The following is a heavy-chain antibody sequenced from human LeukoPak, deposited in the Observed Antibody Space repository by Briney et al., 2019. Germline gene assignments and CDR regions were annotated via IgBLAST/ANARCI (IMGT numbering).Heavy chain of an antibody. D-gene: IGHD3-10*01. CDR2: IIGIGGTT. Sequence: PGGSLTPSRAPSGFPLGSYSIGWVRQPPGRGRGWVSSIIGIGGTTYYADSVKGRFTISRDNSKNTLYLQMNSLRAEDTAVYYCAREGGIRGVIKGWHYYYGMDVWGQGTTVTASS. CDR3: AREGGIRGVIKGWHYYYGMDV. CDR1: GFPLGSYS. V-gene: IGHV3-23*01. J-gene: IGHJ6*02.